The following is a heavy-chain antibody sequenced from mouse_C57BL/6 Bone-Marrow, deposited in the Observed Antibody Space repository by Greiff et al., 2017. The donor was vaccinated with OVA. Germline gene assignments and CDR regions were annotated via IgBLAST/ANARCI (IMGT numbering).Heavy chain of an antibody. CDR3: TRSYSNYYAMDY. CDR2: IDPETGGT. V-gene: IGHV1-15*01. D-gene: IGHD2-5*01. CDR1: GYTFTDYE. Sequence: QVQLQQSGAELVRPGASVTLSCKASGYTFTDYEMHWVQQTPVHGLEWIGAIDPETGGTAYNQKFKGKAILTADKSSSTVYMKLRSLTSDDSAVYYCTRSYSNYYAMDYWGQGTSVTVSS. J-gene: IGHJ4*01.